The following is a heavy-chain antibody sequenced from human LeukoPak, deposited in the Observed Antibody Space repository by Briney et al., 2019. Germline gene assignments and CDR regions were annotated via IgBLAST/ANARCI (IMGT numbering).Heavy chain of an antibody. CDR1: GFTFSNYW. CDR2: INTDGSRT. J-gene: IGHJ4*02. D-gene: IGHD3-16*02. CDR3: ARGLGGSYPFDC. Sequence: GGSLRLSCAASGFTFSNYWMDWVRQAPGKGLVWVSRINTDGSRTTYADPVKGRFTISRDNAKNTLYLQMNSLRADDTAVYFCARGLGGSYPFDCWGQGALVTVSS. V-gene: IGHV3-74*01.